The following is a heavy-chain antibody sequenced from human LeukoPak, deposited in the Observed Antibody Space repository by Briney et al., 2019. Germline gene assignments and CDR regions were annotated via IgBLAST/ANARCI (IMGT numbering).Heavy chain of an antibody. CDR3: ARPAPNFDWLGY. CDR1: GYTFTNYY. D-gene: IGHD3-9*01. Sequence: ASVKVSCKASGYTFTNYYMHWVRPAPGQGLEWMGIINPSGGITSYAQKFQGRVTMTRDTSTSTVYMELSSLRSEDTAVYYCARPAPNFDWLGYWGQGTLATVSS. CDR2: INPSGGIT. V-gene: IGHV1-46*01. J-gene: IGHJ4*02.